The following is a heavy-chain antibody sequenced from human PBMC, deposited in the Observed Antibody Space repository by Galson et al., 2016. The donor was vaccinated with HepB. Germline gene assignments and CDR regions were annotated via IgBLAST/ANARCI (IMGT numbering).Heavy chain of an antibody. V-gene: IGHV3-30*18. D-gene: IGHD2-2*01. CDR2: ISSDGSDE. Sequence: SLRLSCAASGFRFSSYAMHWVRQAPGKGLEWVAMISSDGSDEYYAASVKGRFSISRDNSKETLFLQMNSLRAEDTARYYCAKDAGSSVSYYYFDYWGQGTLVTVSS. CDR1: GFRFSSYA. CDR3: AKDAGSSVSYYYFDY. J-gene: IGHJ4*02.